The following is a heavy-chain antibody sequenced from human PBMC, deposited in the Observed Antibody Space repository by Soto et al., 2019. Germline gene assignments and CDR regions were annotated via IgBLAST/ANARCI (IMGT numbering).Heavy chain of an antibody. D-gene: IGHD5-18*01. CDR1: GFSVSGSS. V-gene: IGHV3-53*01. Sequence: GGSLRLSXVVSGFSVSGSSIFWVRQATGKGLEWVSLMYRGGSTDNADSVKGRFTTSRDKSKNTLYLHMNGLRVEDTAVYYCARVNTTLVDHFDCWGQGTLVTVSS. J-gene: IGHJ4*02. CDR2: MYRGGST. CDR3: ARVNTTLVDHFDC.